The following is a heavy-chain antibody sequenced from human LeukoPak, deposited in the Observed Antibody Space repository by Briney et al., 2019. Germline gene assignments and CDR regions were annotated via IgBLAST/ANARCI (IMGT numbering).Heavy chain of an antibody. CDR2: ISAYNVNT. Sequence: GASVKVSCKASGYTFTSYGISWVRQAPGQGLEWMGWISAYNVNTNYAQKLQGRVTMTTDTSTSAAYMELRSLRSDDTAVYYCARKTVGATAEDYWGQGTLVTVSS. CDR1: GYTFTSYG. J-gene: IGHJ4*02. D-gene: IGHD1-26*01. V-gene: IGHV1-18*01. CDR3: ARKTVGATAEDY.